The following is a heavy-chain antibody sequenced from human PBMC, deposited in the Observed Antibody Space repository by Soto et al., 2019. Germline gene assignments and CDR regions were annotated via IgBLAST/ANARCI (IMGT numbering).Heavy chain of an antibody. D-gene: IGHD1-7*01. V-gene: IGHV1-18*01. J-gene: IGHJ4*02. Sequence: QVQLVQSGAEVKKPGASVKVSCKTSGYTFNIYGISWVRQAPGQGFEWMGWISPYNGNKRYAQNLQDRVTMTTDTSTSPAYMELRSLRSDDTALYYCARELSALGTIDYWGQGTLVTVSS. CDR2: ISPYNGNK. CDR3: ARELSALGTIDY. CDR1: GYTFNIYG.